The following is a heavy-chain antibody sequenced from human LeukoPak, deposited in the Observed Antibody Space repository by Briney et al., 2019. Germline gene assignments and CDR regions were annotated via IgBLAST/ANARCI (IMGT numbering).Heavy chain of an antibody. CDR2: IYYSGST. J-gene: IGHJ4*02. D-gene: IGHD3-22*01. CDR1: GGSISSGGYY. V-gene: IGHV4-31*03. CDR3: AGERSDSSGYIAGFDY. Sequence: SETLSLTCTVSGGSISSGGYYWSWIRQHPGKGLEWIGYIYYSGSTYYNPSLKSRVTISVDTSKNQFSLKLSSVTAADTAVYYCAGERSDSSGYIAGFDYWGQGTLVTVSS.